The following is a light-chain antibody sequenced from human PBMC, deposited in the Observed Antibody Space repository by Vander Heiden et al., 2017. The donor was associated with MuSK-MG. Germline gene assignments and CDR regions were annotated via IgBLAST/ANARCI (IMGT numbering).Light chain of an antibody. V-gene: IGKV1-17*03. CDR3: REHTTYPRT. CDR2: AAS. J-gene: IGKJ1*01. CDR1: QGISNY. Sequence: DIQMTQSPSAMSASVGDRVTITCRASQGISNYLAWFQQKQGKVPKRLIYAASSLQSRVPSRFTRSRSGTEFTLTIIILQSADFATYYCREHTTYPRTSGQGVKVRIK.